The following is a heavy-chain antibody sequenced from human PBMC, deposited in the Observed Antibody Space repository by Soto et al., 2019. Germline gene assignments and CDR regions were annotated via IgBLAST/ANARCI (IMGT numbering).Heavy chain of an antibody. J-gene: IGHJ4*02. V-gene: IGHV1-24*01. CDR1: GYTLTELS. D-gene: IGHD6-19*01. CDR3: ATVSSSGWYRGDY. Sequence: ASVKVSCKVSGYTLTELSMHWVRQAPGKGLEWMGGFDTEDGETIYAQKFQGRVTMTEVTSTDTAYMELSSLRSEDTAVYYCATVSSSGWYRGDYWGQGTLVTVSS. CDR2: FDTEDGET.